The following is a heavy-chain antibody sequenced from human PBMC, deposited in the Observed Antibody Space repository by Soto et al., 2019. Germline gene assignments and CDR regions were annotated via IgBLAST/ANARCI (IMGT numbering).Heavy chain of an antibody. J-gene: IGHJ4*02. Sequence: QVNLVQSGAEVKKPGASVKVSCKASGYNFNGYYIHWVRQAPGQGLEWMGWMNPNTGGANYAQKFQGKVIMTTDTSISTAYLELSSLTSDDTAVYYCAKVISTIGSKQWLAQTKHQALDYWGQGTLVTVSS. CDR1: GYNFNGYY. V-gene: IGHV1-2*02. CDR3: AKVISTIGSKQWLAQTKHQALDY. CDR2: MNPNTGGA. D-gene: IGHD6-19*01.